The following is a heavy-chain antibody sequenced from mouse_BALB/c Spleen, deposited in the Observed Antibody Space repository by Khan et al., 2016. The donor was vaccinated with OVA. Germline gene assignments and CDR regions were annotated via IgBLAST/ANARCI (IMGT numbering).Heavy chain of an antibody. CDR3: ARISSYRYSDV. J-gene: IGHJ1*01. Sequence: QIQLVQSGPELKKPGETVKISCKASGYTFTNYGMHWVKQAPGKGLKWMGWINTHTGEPTYADDFKGRFVFSLDTSASTAYLQISNLTNEDMTTDFCARISSYRYSDVWGAGTTVTVSS. CDR1: GYTFTNYG. D-gene: IGHD6-2*01. CDR2: INTHTGEP. V-gene: IGHV9-1*02.